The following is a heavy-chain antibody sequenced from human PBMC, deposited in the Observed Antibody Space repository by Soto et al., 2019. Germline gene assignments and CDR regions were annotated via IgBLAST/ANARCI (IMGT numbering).Heavy chain of an antibody. CDR1: GGSMSEYF. CDR3: ARDGYDGSGSPYPAY. Sequence: SETLSLTCRVSGGSMSEYFWSWIRQSPGKGLEWIGYIYYLGSTDYNPSLKSRVTISVDTSKRQFSLRLTSVTAADTAVYYCARDGYDGSGSPYPAYWGPGTQVTVSS. CDR2: IYYLGST. D-gene: IGHD3-10*01. J-gene: IGHJ4*02. V-gene: IGHV4-59*01.